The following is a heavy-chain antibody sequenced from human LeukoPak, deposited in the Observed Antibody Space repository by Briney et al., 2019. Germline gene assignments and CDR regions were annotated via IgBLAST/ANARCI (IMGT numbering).Heavy chain of an antibody. D-gene: IGHD2-15*01. CDR2: INHSGST. CDR1: GGSFSGYY. V-gene: IGHV4-34*01. Sequence: SETLSLTCAVYGGSFSGYYWSWIRQPPGKGLEWIGEINHSGSTNYNPSLKSRVTISVDTSKNQFSLKLSSVTAADTAVYYCARGAGMSSAATAYYYYMDVWGKGTTVTVSS. CDR3: ARGAGMSSAATAYYYYMDV. J-gene: IGHJ6*03.